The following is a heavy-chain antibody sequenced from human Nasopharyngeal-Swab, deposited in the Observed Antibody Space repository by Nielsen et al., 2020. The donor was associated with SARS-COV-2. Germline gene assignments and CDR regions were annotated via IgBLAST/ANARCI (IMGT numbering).Heavy chain of an antibody. CDR1: GFTFTSYP. D-gene: IGHD3-3*01. J-gene: IGHJ6*02. CDR2: ISDDGSIK. V-gene: IGHV3-30*04. Sequence: GESLKISCVGSGFTFTSYPMHWVRQAPGKGLEWVARISDDGSIKFYADSVKGRFTISRDNSKNTLYVQANSLRAEDTAVYFCARGGRGGDFWSGYYYYGMDVWGQGTTVTVSS. CDR3: ARGGRGGDFWSGYYYYGMDV.